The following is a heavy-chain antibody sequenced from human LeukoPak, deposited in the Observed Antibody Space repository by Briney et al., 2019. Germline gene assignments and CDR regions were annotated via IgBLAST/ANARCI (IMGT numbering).Heavy chain of an antibody. CDR2: ISTCSSDK. CDR1: GFTFSKYW. D-gene: IGHD2/OR15-2a*01. Sequence: PGGSLRPSCAASGFTFSKYWMSWVRQAPGTGLEWVANISTCSSDKRYADSMKGRFTISRDNPKHSLYLQMTSLTAEETAVYYGSIGRAISSMAASTDDWGQGTPVTVSS. CDR3: SIGRAISSMAASTDD. J-gene: IGHJ4*01. V-gene: IGHV3-7*01.